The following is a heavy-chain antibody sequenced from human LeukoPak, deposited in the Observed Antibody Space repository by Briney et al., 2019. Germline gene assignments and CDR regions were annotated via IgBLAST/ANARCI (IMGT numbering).Heavy chain of an antibody. D-gene: IGHD5-24*01. CDR2: IYHSGST. J-gene: IGHJ4*02. CDR3: ARVRGRDGYNFDY. CDR1: GYSISSGYY. V-gene: IGHV4-38-2*01. Sequence: PSETLSLTCAVSGYSISSGYYWGWIRQPPGKGLEWIGSIYHSGSTYYNPSLKSRVTISVDTSKNQFSLKLSSVTAADTAVYYCARVRGRDGYNFDYWGQGTLVTVSS.